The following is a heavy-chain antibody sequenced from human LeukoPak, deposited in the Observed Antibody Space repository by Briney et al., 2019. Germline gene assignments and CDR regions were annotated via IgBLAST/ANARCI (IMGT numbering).Heavy chain of an antibody. D-gene: IGHD6-19*01. J-gene: IGHJ4*02. Sequence: GGSLRPSCAASGFTFSSYWMSWVRQAPGEGLEWVANIKQDGSEKYYVDSVKGRFTISRDNAKNSLYLQMNSLRAEDTAVYYCARLSSGWYPFDYWGQGTLVTVSS. V-gene: IGHV3-7*01. CDR2: IKQDGSEK. CDR1: GFTFSSYW. CDR3: ARLSSGWYPFDY.